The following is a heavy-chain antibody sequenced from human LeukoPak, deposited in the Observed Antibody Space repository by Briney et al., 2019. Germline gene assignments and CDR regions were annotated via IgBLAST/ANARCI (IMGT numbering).Heavy chain of an antibody. Sequence: GGSLRLSCAASGFTFSSYAMSWVRQAPGKGLEWVSAISGSGGSTYYADSVKGRFTISRDNSKNTLYLQMNSLRAEDTAVYYCAKRADYGVRGVIITMPYYFDYWGQGTLVTVSS. D-gene: IGHD3-10*01. V-gene: IGHV3-23*01. CDR2: ISGSGGST. CDR1: GFTFSSYA. CDR3: AKRADYGVRGVIITMPYYFDY. J-gene: IGHJ4*02.